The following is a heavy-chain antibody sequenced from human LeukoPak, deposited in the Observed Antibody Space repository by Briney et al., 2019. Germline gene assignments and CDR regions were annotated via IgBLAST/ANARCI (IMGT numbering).Heavy chain of an antibody. V-gene: IGHV1-2*02. CDR1: GYTFTGYY. Sequence: ASVKFSCKASGYTFTGYYMHWVRQAPGQGLEWMGWINPNSGGTNYAQKFQGRVTMTRDTSISTAYMELSRLRSDDTAVYYCAVGPTTIFGVVIIGANWFDPWGQGTLVTVSS. CDR2: INPNSGGT. J-gene: IGHJ5*02. D-gene: IGHD3-3*01. CDR3: AVGPTTIFGVVIIGANWFDP.